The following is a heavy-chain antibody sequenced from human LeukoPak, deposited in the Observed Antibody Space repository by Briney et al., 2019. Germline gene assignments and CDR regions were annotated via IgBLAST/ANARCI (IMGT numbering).Heavy chain of an antibody. Sequence: GASVKVSCKACGYTFTGYYMHWVRQAPGQGREWMGGINPNSGGTNNAQKFQSRVTMTRDTSISTAYMELSRLRSADTAVYYCASRGYELYYYYMDVWGKGTTVTVSS. J-gene: IGHJ6*03. CDR3: ASRGYELYYYYMDV. D-gene: IGHD5-12*01. CDR2: INPNSGGT. V-gene: IGHV1-2*02. CDR1: GYTFTGYY.